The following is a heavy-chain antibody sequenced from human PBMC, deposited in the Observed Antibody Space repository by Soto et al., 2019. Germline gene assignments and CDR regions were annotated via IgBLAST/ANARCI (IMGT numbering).Heavy chain of an antibody. CDR2: IYYSGST. J-gene: IGHJ6*02. D-gene: IGHD6-19*01. V-gene: IGHV4-59*01. CDR3: ARSGVSGSSGGYYYYYYGMDV. CDR1: GGSISNYY. Sequence: SETLSLTCTVSGGSISNYYWTWIRQPPGKGLEWIGYIYYSGSTNYNPSLKSRVTISVDTSKNHFSLKLSSVTAADTAVYYCARSGVSGSSGGYYYYYYGMDVWGQGTTVTVS.